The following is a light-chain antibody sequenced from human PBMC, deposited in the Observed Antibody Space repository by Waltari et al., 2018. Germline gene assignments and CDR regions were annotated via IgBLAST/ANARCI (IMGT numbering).Light chain of an antibody. CDR1: QSVGTW. Sequence: DIQMTQSPSTLSASVGDRVTISCRASQSVGTWLAWYQQKPGKAPKLLIYMVSSLESGVPSRFSGSGSGTEFTLTINSLQPDDFATYSCQQYSSFSTFGQGTKVDI. CDR3: QQYSSFST. J-gene: IGKJ2*01. V-gene: IGKV1-5*03. CDR2: MVS.